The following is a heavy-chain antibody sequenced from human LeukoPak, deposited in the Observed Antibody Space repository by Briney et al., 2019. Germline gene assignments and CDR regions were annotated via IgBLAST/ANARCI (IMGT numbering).Heavy chain of an antibody. CDR1: GYTFTSYG. Sequence: ASVKVSCKASGYTFTSYGISWVRQAPGQGLEWMGWISAYNGNTNYAQKLQGRVTMTTDTSTSTAYMELRSLRSDDTAVYYCASLLRYFDWSSIYGMDVWGQGTTVTVSS. J-gene: IGHJ6*02. CDR3: ASLLRYFDWSSIYGMDV. CDR2: ISAYNGNT. V-gene: IGHV1-18*01. D-gene: IGHD3-9*01.